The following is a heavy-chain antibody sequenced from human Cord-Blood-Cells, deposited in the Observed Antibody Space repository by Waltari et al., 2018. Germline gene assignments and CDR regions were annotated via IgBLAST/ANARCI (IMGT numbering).Heavy chain of an antibody. D-gene: IGHD1-1*01. V-gene: IGHV3-30-3*01. Sequence: QVQLVESGGGVVQPGRSLRLSCAASGFTFSSSAMHWVRKAPGKGLEWVAVISYEGSNKYYADSVKGRFTISRDNSKNTLYLQMNSLRAEDTAVYYCARVRSKRGYFDYWGQGTLVTVSS. CDR3: ARVRSKRGYFDY. J-gene: IGHJ4*02. CDR1: GFTFSSSA. CDR2: ISYEGSNK.